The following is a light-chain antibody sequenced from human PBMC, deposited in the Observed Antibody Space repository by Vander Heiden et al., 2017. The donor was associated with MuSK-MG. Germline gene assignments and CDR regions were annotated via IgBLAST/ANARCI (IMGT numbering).Light chain of an antibody. J-gene: IGKJ1*01. V-gene: IGKV3-11*01. CDR2: DAS. CDR1: SSISAA. Sequence: AFLQPPATLSLSAWERATLSFSAVSSISAALAWYLQKPGQAPRLLIYDASNRATGIPARFSATGSGTDFTLTISSLEPEDFAVYYCQQCYSWPTTFGQGTRVEIK. CDR3: QQCYSWPTT.